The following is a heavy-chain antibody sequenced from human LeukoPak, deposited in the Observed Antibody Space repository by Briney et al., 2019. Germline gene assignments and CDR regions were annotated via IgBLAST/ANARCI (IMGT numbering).Heavy chain of an antibody. CDR3: AKDLLGGEGRT. Sequence: PGGSLRLSCAASGFTFSSYAMSWVRQAPGKGLEWVSAISGSGGSAYYADSVKGRFTISRDNSENTLYLQMNSLRAEDTAVYYCAKDLLGGEGRTWGQGTLVTVSS. CDR2: ISGSGGSA. CDR1: GFTFSSYA. D-gene: IGHD3-16*01. J-gene: IGHJ5*02. V-gene: IGHV3-23*01.